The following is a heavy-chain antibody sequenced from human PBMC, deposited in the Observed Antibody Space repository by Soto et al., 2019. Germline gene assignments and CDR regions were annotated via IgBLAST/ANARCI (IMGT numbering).Heavy chain of an antibody. CDR1: GDSISTYY. J-gene: IGHJ4*02. CDR2: TFYSGGT. D-gene: IGHD1-1*01. V-gene: IGHV4-59*01. Sequence: NPSETLSLTCTVSGDSISTYYWSWIRQAPGKGLQWIGYTFYSGGTAYNPSLKSRVTMSLDMSKKQISLNLSSVTTADTATYFCARLQLVHKVIDYCGQGTLVTVSS. CDR3: ARLQLVHKVIDY.